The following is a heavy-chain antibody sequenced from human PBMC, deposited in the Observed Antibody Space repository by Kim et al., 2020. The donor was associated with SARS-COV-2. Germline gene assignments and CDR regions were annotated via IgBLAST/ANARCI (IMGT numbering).Heavy chain of an antibody. V-gene: IGHV1-3*01. CDR3: ARGRVVVPAAIESYGMDV. CDR1: GYTFTSYA. D-gene: IGHD2-2*01. J-gene: IGHJ6*02. CDR2: INAGNGNT. Sequence: ASVKVSCKASGYTFTSYAMHWVRQAPGQRLEWMGWINAGNGNTKYSQKFQGRVTITRDTSASTAYMELSSLRSEDTAVYYCARGRVVVPAAIESYGMDVWGQGTTVTVSS.